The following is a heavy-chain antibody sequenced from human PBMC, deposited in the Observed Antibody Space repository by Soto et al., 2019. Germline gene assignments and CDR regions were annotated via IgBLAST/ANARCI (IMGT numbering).Heavy chain of an antibody. V-gene: IGHV4-31*03. D-gene: IGHD6-13*01. CDR3: ARVGYSKESPRDY. Sequence: SETLSLTCTVSGDSISSGGYYWSWIRQHPGKGLEWIGYIYYSGSTYYNPSLKSRVTISVDTSKNQFSLKLSSVTAADTAVYYCARVGYSKESPRDYWGQGTLVTVSS. CDR1: GDSISSGGYY. CDR2: IYYSGST. J-gene: IGHJ4*02.